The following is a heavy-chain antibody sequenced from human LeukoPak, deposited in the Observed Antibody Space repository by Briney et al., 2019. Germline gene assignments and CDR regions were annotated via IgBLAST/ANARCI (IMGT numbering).Heavy chain of an antibody. CDR2: IHLSGST. V-gene: IGHV4-59*11. CDR3: ARGGVWYFDL. Sequence: SETLSLTCTVSGGSISFHYWSWIRQPPGKGLEWIGYIHLSGSTYYDPSLRSRVTLSGDTSKNQFSLRLNSVTAADTAVYYCARGGVWYFDLWGRGTLVTVSS. CDR1: GGSISFHY. J-gene: IGHJ2*01. D-gene: IGHD3-16*01.